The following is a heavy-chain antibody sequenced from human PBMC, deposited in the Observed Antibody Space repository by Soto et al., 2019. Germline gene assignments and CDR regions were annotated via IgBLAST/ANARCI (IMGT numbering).Heavy chain of an antibody. CDR3: ARANSGSYHNKIDY. D-gene: IGHD3-10*01. CDR1: GFTFDNYG. V-gene: IGHV3-9*01. CDR2: INWNSGYI. Sequence: EVQLVESGGGLVQPGRSLRLSCAASGFTFDNYGMHWVRQTPGKGLEWVSGINWNSGYIDYADSVKGRFTISRDNAKNYLYLQMNSLRAEDTALYYCARANSGSYHNKIDYWGQGTLVTVSS. J-gene: IGHJ4*02.